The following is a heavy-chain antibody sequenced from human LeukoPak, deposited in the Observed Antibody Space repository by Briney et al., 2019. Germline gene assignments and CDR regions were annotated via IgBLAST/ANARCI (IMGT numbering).Heavy chain of an antibody. Sequence: GGSLRLSCAASGFTFSDYAMGWVRQPPGEGLQWVSVISGSGITTYYARSVKGRFTISRDNSKNTLYLQMNNLRAEDTAIYYCAKTGLYSSSSRGYFDYWGQGTLVTVSS. CDR1: GFTFSDYA. V-gene: IGHV3-23*01. D-gene: IGHD6-6*01. J-gene: IGHJ4*02. CDR3: AKTGLYSSSSRGYFDY. CDR2: ISGSGITT.